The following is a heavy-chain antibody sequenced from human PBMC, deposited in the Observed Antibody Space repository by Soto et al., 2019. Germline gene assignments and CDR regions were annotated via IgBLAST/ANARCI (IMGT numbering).Heavy chain of an antibody. Sequence: SETLSLTCAVYGGSFSGYYWSWIRQPPGKGLEWIGEINHSGSTNYNPSLKSRVTISVDTSKNQFSLKLSSVTAADTAVYYCARGEGLSKVATIKGFDPWGQGTLVTVSS. J-gene: IGHJ5*02. CDR1: GGSFSGYY. D-gene: IGHD5-12*01. CDR3: ARGEGLSKVATIKGFDP. CDR2: INHSGST. V-gene: IGHV4-34*01.